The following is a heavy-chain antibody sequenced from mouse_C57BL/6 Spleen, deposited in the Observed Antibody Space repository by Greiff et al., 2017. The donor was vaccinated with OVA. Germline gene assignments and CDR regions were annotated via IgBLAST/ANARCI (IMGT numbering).Heavy chain of an antibody. CDR2: IDPSDSYT. Sequence: VQLQQPGAELVRPGTSVKLSCKASGYTFTSYWMHWVKQRPGQGLEWIGVIDPSDSYTNYNQQFKGKATLTVDTSSSTAYMQLSRLTSEDSAVYYCARKEGFDDWGQGTTLTVSS. V-gene: IGHV1-59*01. CDR1: GYTFTSYW. CDR3: ARKEGFDD. J-gene: IGHJ2*01.